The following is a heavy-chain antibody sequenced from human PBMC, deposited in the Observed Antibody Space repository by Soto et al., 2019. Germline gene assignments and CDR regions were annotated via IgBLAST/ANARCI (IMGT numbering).Heavy chain of an antibody. CDR3: ATAVYCRSAGCSNWFDP. CDR1: CGSISSGDYY. CDR2: IYYSGST. V-gene: IGHV4-30-4*01. J-gene: IGHJ5*02. D-gene: IGHD2-2*01. Sequence: PSETLSLTCTFSCGSISSGDYYWSWIRQPPGKGLEWIGYIYYSGSTYYNPSLKSRVIISLDTSENQFSLKLTSVSAADTAVYYCATAVYCRSAGCSNWFDPWGQGTPVTVSS.